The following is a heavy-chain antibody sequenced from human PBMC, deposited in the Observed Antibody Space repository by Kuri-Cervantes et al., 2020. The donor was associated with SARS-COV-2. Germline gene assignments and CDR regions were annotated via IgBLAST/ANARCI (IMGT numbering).Heavy chain of an antibody. J-gene: IGHJ4*02. D-gene: IGHD2-2*01. V-gene: IGHV5-51*01. Sequence: ESLXLSWKGSGYSFTSYWIGRVRQMPGKGPEWIGIIYPGNSDTRNSPSFQGQVPNSADKSISTAYLQWSSLKASDTAMYYCARLVPASYYFDYWGQGTLVTVSS. CDR1: GYSFTSYW. CDR2: IYPGNSDT. CDR3: ARLVPASYYFDY.